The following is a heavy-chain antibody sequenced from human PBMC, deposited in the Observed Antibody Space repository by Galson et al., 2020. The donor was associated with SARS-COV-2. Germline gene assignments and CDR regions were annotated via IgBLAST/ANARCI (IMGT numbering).Heavy chain of an antibody. CDR3: ASLITMVRGVINS. CDR2: ISYDGSNK. J-gene: IGHJ4*02. V-gene: IGHV3-30*04. D-gene: IGHD3-10*01. Sequence: GESLKISCAASGFTFSSYAMHWVRQAPGKGLEWVAVISYDGSNKYYADPVKGRFTISRDNSKNTLYLQMNSLRAGDTAVDYCASLITMVRGVINSWGQGTLVTVSS. CDR1: GFTFSSYA.